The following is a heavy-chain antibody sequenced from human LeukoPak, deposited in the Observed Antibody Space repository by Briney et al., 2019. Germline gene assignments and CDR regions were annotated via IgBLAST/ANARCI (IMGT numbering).Heavy chain of an antibody. D-gene: IGHD1-1*01. CDR3: ARVVGRTTDY. CDR2: INHSGST. Sequence: PSETLSLTCAVYGGSFSGYYWSWIRQPPGKGLEWIGEINHSGSTNYNPSLKSRVTISVDTSKNQFSLKLSSVTAADTAVYYCARVVGRTTDYWGQGTLVTVSS. J-gene: IGHJ4*02. V-gene: IGHV4-34*01. CDR1: GGSFSGYY.